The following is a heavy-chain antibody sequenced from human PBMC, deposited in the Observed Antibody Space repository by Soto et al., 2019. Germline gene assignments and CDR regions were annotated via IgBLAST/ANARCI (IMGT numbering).Heavy chain of an antibody. J-gene: IGHJ5*02. CDR2: IYATGTT. V-gene: IGHV4-4*07. CDR1: GASISGFY. Sequence: SETLSLTCTVSGASISGFYWSWIRKSAGKGLEWIGRIYATGTTDYNPSLKSRVMMPVDTSKKQFSLKLRSVTAADTAVYYCVRDGTKTLRDWFDPWGQGISVTVSS. D-gene: IGHD1-1*01. CDR3: VRDGTKTLRDWFDP.